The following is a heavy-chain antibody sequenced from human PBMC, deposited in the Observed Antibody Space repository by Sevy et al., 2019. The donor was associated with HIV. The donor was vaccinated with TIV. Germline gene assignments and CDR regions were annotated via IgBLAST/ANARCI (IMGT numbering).Heavy chain of an antibody. CDR2: IKSKTNGGTT. Sequence: GGSLRLSCAASEFIFTNAWMSWVRQAPGKGLEWVGRIKSKTNGGTTDNAAPVEGRFTISRDDSKKTLYLQINSLKTEDTAVYYCTTDLQYQLERYYFNYWGQGTLVTVSS. D-gene: IGHD2-2*01. V-gene: IGHV3-15*01. J-gene: IGHJ4*02. CDR3: TTDLQYQLERYYFNY. CDR1: EFIFTNAW.